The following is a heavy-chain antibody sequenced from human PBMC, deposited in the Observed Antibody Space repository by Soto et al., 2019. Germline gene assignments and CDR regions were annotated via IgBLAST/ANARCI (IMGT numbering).Heavy chain of an antibody. D-gene: IGHD3-22*01. CDR3: ARDTFYYDSSGYYSHFAY. V-gene: IGHV3-30-3*01. Sequence: QVQLVESGGGVVQPGRSLRLSCAASGFTFSSYAMHWVRQAPGKGLEWVAVISYDGSNKYYADSVKGRFTISRDNSKNTLYLQMNSLRGEDTAVYYFARDTFYYDSSGYYSHFAYWGQGTLVTVSS. J-gene: IGHJ4*02. CDR1: GFTFSSYA. CDR2: ISYDGSNK.